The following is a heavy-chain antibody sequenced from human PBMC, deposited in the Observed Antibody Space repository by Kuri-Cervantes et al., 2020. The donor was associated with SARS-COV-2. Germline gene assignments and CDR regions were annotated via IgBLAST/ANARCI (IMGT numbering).Heavy chain of an antibody. D-gene: IGHD3-22*01. CDR3: ARGRTFYYDRDAFDI. CDR1: GGSISSSSYY. V-gene: IGHV4-39*01. Sequence: SETLSLTCTVSGGSISSSSYYWGWIRQPPGKGLEWIGSIYYSGSTYYNPSLKSRVTISVDTSKNQFSLKLSSVTAADTAVYYCARGRTFYYDRDAFDIWGQGTMVTVSS. CDR2: IYYSGST. J-gene: IGHJ3*02.